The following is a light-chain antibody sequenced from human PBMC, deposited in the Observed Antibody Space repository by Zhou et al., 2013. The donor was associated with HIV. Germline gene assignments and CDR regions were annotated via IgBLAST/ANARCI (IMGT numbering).Light chain of an antibody. CDR2: DAS. CDR1: QEIFTY. Sequence: AIQLTQSPSSLSASIGDRVNITCRASQEIFTYLAWYQQTPGKAPRVLIYDASTLQSGVSSRFSGSGSGADFTLTISGLQREDFAIYYCQQLNSFPXTFGQGSRLEI. CDR3: QQLNSFPXT. J-gene: IGKJ5*01. V-gene: IGKV1-13*02.